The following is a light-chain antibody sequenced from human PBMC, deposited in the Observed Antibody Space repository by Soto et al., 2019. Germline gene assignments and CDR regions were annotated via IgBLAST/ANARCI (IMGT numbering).Light chain of an antibody. V-gene: IGKV1-5*01. J-gene: IGKJ2*01. CDR1: QSINKW. Sequence: QMTQSPSTLSASVGDRVTITCRASQSINKWVAWFQQKSGRAPKLLIYDAATLQSGVPSRFSGTGSATDFSLTISSLQPEDFATYYCQQYNIGYTFGQGTRLDI. CDR3: QQYNIGYT. CDR2: DAA.